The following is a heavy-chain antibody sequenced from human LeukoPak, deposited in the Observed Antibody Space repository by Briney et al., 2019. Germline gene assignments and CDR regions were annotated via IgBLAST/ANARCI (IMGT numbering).Heavy chain of an antibody. CDR1: GFTFSSYG. CDR3: AKSGGTIFGVVRWFDP. CDR2: ISYDGSNK. D-gene: IGHD3-3*01. V-gene: IGHV3-30*18. Sequence: PGRSLRLSCAASGFTFSSYGMHWVRQAPGKGLEWVAFISYDGSNKYYADSVKGRFTISRDNSKNTLYLQMNSLRAEDTAVYYCAKSGGTIFGVVRWFDPWGQGTLVTVSS. J-gene: IGHJ5*02.